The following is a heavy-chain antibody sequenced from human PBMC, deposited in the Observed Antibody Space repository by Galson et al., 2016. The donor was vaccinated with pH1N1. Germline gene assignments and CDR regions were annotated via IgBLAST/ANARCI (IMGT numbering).Heavy chain of an antibody. Sequence: SLRLSCAASEFTFTNYALSWVRQAPGKGLEWVANINQDGSEIYYVDSVKGRFTISRDNAKNSLHLQMNSLRAEDTAVYYCARAIAAAGSAWGQGTLVTVSS. D-gene: IGHD6-13*01. CDR2: INQDGSEI. V-gene: IGHV3-7*01. CDR3: ARAIAAAGSA. J-gene: IGHJ3*01. CDR1: EFTFTNYA.